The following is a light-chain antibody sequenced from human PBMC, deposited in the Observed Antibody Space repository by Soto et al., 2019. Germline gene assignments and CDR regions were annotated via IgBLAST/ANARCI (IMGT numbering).Light chain of an antibody. CDR2: LGS. CDR1: QSLVFGGGPTF. CDR3: LQATHWPNT. V-gene: IGKV2-30*01. J-gene: IGKJ2*01. Sequence: DVVLTQSPLSLPVTLGQPASISCRSSQSLVFGGGPTFLTWFHQRPGQSPRRPLYLGSNRASGVPDRFSGSGSGTDFTLKISRVEAEDGGFYYCLQATHWPNTCGQGNKREIK.